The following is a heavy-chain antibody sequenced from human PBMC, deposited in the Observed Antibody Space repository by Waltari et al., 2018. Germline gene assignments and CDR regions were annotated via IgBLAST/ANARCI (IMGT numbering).Heavy chain of an antibody. Sequence: EVQLLESGGGLVQPGGSLRLSCAASGFTFSSYAMSWVRQAPGKGLEWVSTISGSGDSTYHADSVKGRFTIYRDTFENTLYLQMNSLRSEDTAIYYCAKVGQWLVLDYWGQGTQVTVSS. D-gene: IGHD6-19*01. CDR1: GFTFSSYA. V-gene: IGHV3-23*01. CDR2: ISGSGDST. J-gene: IGHJ4*02. CDR3: AKVGQWLVLDY.